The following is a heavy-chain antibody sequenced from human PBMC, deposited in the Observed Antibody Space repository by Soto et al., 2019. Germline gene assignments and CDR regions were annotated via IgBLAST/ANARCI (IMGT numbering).Heavy chain of an antibody. CDR2: INPHGGST. CDR1: GGTFSSYA. CDR3: ARSSGGNFGIIIEGTNWFAP. J-gene: IGHJ5*02. V-gene: IGHV1-8*02. D-gene: IGHD1-26*01. Sequence: ASVKVSCKASGGTFSSYAISWVRQAPGQGLEWTGVINPHGGSTAYAQKFKGRVTLTRDTSASTVYMEVSSLTSEDTAMYYCARSSGGNFGIIIEGTNWFAPWGQGTLVTVS.